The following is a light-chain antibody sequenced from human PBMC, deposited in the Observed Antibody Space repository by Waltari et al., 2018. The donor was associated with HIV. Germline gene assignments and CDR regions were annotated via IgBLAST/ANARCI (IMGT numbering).Light chain of an antibody. CDR1: ASPKPY. CDR2: KNA. J-gene: IGLJ1*01. Sequence: SSELTQPPSVSVSPGQTARITCSGDASPKPYTPWFRQKPGQAPVVVIHKNAERPAGIPERVPAARSGTTVTLTSSGVQADDEADYYCLSADSSGSYVFGPGTTVTVL. CDR3: LSADSSGSYV. V-gene: IGLV3-25*03.